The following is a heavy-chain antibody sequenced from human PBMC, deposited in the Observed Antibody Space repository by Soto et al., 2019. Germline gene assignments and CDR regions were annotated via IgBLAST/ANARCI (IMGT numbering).Heavy chain of an antibody. V-gene: IGHV1-18*04. J-gene: IGHJ6*02. CDR3: ARQKGINNYYGMDV. D-gene: IGHD3-10*01. CDR2: ISGNNGNT. CDR1: GYIFTTYT. Sequence: GASVKVSCKASGYIFTTYTISWVRQAPGQGLEWMGWISGNNGNTNYAQKLQGRVTMTTDTSASTAYMEVRSLRSDDTAIYFCARQKGINNYYGMDVWGQGTTVTVS.